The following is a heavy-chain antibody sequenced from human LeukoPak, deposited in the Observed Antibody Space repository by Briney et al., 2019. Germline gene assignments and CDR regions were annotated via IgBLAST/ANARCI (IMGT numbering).Heavy chain of an antibody. CDR2: INPNNGDT. V-gene: IGHV1-2*02. CDR1: GYTYGYF. CDR3: AIGYYGMDV. Sequence: ASVKVSCKAFGYTYGYFIHWVRQAPGPELEWMGWINPNNGDTNYAQKFQDRVTVTRDTSINTFYMELSSLTSDDTAVYYCAIGYYGMDVWGQGTTVTVSS. J-gene: IGHJ6*02.